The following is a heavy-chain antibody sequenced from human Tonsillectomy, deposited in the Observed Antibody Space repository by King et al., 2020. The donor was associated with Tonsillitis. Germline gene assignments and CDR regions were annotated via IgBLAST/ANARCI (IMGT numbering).Heavy chain of an antibody. V-gene: IGHV3-66*01. CDR3: ARDPAAAGIIDY. D-gene: IGHD6-13*01. J-gene: IGHJ4*02. Sequence: VQLVESGGGLVQPGGSLRLSCAASGFTVSFNYMSWVRQAPGKGLEWVSVIYTGGSTYHADSVKGRFTISRDKSKNTLFLQMNSLRPEDTAVYYCARDPAAAGIIDYWGQGTLVTVSS. CDR2: IYTGGST. CDR1: GFTVSFNY.